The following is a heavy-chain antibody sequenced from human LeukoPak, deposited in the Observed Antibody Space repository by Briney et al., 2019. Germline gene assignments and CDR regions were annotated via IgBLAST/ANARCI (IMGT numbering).Heavy chain of an antibody. CDR3: ARDLYGSLDPQGVDY. CDR2: ISSSSSTI. CDR1: GFTFSSYS. J-gene: IGHJ4*02. V-gene: IGHV3-48*01. Sequence: GGSLRLSCAASGFTFSSYSMNWVRQAPGKGLEWVSYISSSSSTIYYADSVKGRFTISRDNAKNSLYLQMNSLRAEDTAVYYCARDLYGSLDPQGVDYWGQGTLVTVSS. D-gene: IGHD2-8*01.